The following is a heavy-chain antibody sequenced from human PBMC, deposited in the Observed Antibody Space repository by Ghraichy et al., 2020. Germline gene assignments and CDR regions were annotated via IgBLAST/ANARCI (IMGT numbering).Heavy chain of an antibody. Sequence: ASVKVSCKASGYTFTGYYMHWVRQAPGQGLEWMGRINPNSGGTNYAQKFQGRVTMTRDTSISTAYMELSRLRSDDTAVYYCASPLVGWNYLSDDYWGQGTLVTVSS. CDR2: INPNSGGT. D-gene: IGHD1-7*01. J-gene: IGHJ4*02. CDR3: ASPLVGWNYLSDDY. CDR1: GYTFTGYY. V-gene: IGHV1-2*06.